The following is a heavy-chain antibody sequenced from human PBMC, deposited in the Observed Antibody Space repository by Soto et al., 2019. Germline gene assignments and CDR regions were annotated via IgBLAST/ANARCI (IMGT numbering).Heavy chain of an antibody. Sequence: QVQLQQWGAGLLNPSETLSLTCAVYGESFSGYYWSWIRQPPGKGLEWIGDINHSGSTNYSPSLKGRITISVDPSKNQFSLTLTPVTAADTAVYYRAGGRPQFVNPYGMDVWGQGTTVTVSS. CDR2: INHSGST. CDR1: GESFSGYY. D-gene: IGHD3-10*01. J-gene: IGHJ6*02. CDR3: AGGRPQFVNPYGMDV. V-gene: IGHV4-34*01.